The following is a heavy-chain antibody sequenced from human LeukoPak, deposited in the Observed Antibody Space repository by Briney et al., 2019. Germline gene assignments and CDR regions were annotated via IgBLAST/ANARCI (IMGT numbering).Heavy chain of an antibody. D-gene: IGHD1-20*01. CDR1: ASGVAFSSHS. CDR2: IHSSGNYI. J-gene: IGHJ4*02. CDR3: AREYNSRATFDY. Sequence: GGSLRLSCAASASGVAFSSHSMNWVRQAPGKGLEWISYIHSSGNYIFYAASVKGRFAVSRDNARNSLFLQMNNLRAEDTAIYYCAREYNSRATFDYWGQGTLVPVSS. V-gene: IGHV3-21*05.